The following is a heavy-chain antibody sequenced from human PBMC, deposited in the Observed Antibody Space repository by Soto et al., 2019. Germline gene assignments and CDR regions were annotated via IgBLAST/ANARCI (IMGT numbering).Heavy chain of an antibody. J-gene: IGHJ4*02. CDR1: GLTFTYAW. Sequence: EVQLVESGGGLVQPGGSLRLSCAASGLTFTYAWMTWVRQSPGKGLEWVGRIKSKAGGETTDYAAPVKGRFTISRDDSKNTLYLEMNSLKTEDTAVYYCNHPGDFYARLDSWGQGTLVTVSS. D-gene: IGHD3-22*01. CDR3: NHPGDFYARLDS. CDR2: IKSKAGGETT. V-gene: IGHV3-15*07.